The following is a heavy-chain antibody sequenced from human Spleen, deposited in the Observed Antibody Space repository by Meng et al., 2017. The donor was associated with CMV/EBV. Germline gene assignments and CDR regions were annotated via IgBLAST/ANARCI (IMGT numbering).Heavy chain of an antibody. J-gene: IGHJ4*02. Sequence: RMSGPGRVRPPKTLSPTFTVSAGSISSDYWSWTRQPAGKGLEWIGRIYTSGSTNYNPSLKSRVPMSVDTSKNQFSLKLSSVTAADTAVYYCARGSRRPLGSGYLFDYWGQGTLVTVSS. CDR3: ARGSRRPLGSGYLFDY. CDR2: IYTSGST. CDR1: AGSISSDY. D-gene: IGHD3-3*01. V-gene: IGHV4-4*07.